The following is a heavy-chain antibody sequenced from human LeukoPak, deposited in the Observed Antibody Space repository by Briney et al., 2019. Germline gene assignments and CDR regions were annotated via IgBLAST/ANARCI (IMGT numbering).Heavy chain of an antibody. D-gene: IGHD3-22*01. J-gene: IGHJ4*02. Sequence: GGSLRLSCAASGFTFSSYWMHWVRQAPGKGLVWVSRINSDGSSTSYADSVKGRFTISRDNAKNTLYLQMNSLRAEDTAVYYCARDYYDSSGYALFDYWGQGTLVTVSS. CDR3: ARDYYDSSGYALFDY. CDR2: INSDGSST. V-gene: IGHV3-74*01. CDR1: GFTFSSYW.